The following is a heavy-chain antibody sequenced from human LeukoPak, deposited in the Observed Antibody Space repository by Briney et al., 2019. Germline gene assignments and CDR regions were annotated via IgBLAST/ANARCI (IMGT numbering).Heavy chain of an antibody. CDR2: ISHTGNT. CDR1: GGSINGFH. V-gene: IGHV4-59*08. J-gene: IGHJ4*02. CDR3: ARVGDCGDDCYSHDY. D-gene: IGHD2-21*02. Sequence: KPSETLSLTCTVSGGSINGFHWGWVRQPPGKGLEYLGFISHTGNTNYSPSLKSRVTISIDTSKNHSSLELRSVTAADTAVYFCARVGDCGDDCYSHDYWGQGTLVSVSS.